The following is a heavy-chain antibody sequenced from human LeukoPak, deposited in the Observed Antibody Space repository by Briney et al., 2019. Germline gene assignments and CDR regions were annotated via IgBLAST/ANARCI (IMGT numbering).Heavy chain of an antibody. CDR2: IKQDGSEK. J-gene: IGHJ3*01. Sequence: GGSLRLSCAASGYRFSNNWMSWVRQAPGKGLEWVANIKQDGSEKYYVDSVKGRFTISRDTAKSSLYLQMSSLRAEDTAIYYCARDRVGDSDAFDVWGQGTVVTVSS. CDR3: ARDRVGDSDAFDV. V-gene: IGHV3-7*01. D-gene: IGHD2-21*01. CDR1: GYRFSNNW.